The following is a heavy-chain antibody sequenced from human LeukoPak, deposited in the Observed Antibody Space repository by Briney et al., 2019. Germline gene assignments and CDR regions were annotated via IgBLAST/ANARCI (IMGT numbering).Heavy chain of an antibody. J-gene: IGHJ4*02. CDR1: GYTFTSYG. CDR2: ISAYNGNT. CDR3: ARDGEYSGYDLGYFDY. D-gene: IGHD5-12*01. Sequence: ASVKVSCKASGYTFTSYGISWVRQAPGQGLEWMGWISAYNGNTNYALKLQGRVTMTTDTSTSTAYMELRSLRSDDTAVYYCARDGEYSGYDLGYFDYWGQGTLVTVSS. V-gene: IGHV1-18*04.